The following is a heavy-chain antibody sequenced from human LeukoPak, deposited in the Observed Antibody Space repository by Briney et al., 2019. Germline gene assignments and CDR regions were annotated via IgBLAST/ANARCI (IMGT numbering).Heavy chain of an antibody. J-gene: IGHJ4*02. CDR2: ISGSGGST. D-gene: IGHD5-12*01. V-gene: IGHV3-23*01. CDR1: GFTFSTYS. CDR3: AKWGGEIVASSARDYFDY. Sequence: GRSLRLSCAASGFTFSTYSMSWVRQAPGKGLEWVSAISGSGGSTYYTDSVKGRFTISRDNSKNTLYLQMNSLRAEDTAVYYCAKWGGEIVASSARDYFDYWGQGTLVTVSS.